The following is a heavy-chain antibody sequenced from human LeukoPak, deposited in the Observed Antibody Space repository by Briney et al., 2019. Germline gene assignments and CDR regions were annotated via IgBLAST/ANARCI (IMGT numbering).Heavy chain of an antibody. CDR1: GFTFSSYW. V-gene: IGHV3-74*01. J-gene: IGHJ4*02. Sequence: PGGSLRLSCAASGFTFSSYWIHWVRQAPGKGLVWVSRIDTDGSNTNYADSVKGRFTISRDNAKNSLYLQMNSLRAEDTAVYYCARDLDDILTGNFDYWGQGTLVTVSS. D-gene: IGHD3-9*01. CDR2: IDTDGSNT. CDR3: ARDLDDILTGNFDY.